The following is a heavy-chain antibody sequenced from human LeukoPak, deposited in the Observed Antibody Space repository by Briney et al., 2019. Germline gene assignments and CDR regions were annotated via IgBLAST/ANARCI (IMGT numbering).Heavy chain of an antibody. CDR2: ISYDGSNK. CDR3: AKDPGHGTGIDEIQYYFDY. Sequence: GGSLRLSCAAWGFTFSSYGMHGVRQARGKGLVGVAVISYDGSNKYYADSVKGRFTISRDNSKNTLYLQMNSLRAEDTAVYYCAKDPGHGTGIDEIQYYFDYWGQGTLVTVSS. CDR1: GFTFSSYG. J-gene: IGHJ4*02. D-gene: IGHD5-18*01. V-gene: IGHV3-30*18.